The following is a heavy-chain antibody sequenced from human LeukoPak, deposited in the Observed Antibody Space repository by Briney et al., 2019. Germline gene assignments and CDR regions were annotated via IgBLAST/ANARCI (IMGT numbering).Heavy chain of an antibody. D-gene: IGHD2-2*01. CDR1: GFTFVNHA. Sequence: GGSLRLSCAASGFTFVNHAMSWVRQAPGKGLEWVSSISGSGGNTSYGDSVKGRFTVSRDTAKNSLYLQMNSLRAEDTAVYYCARGGYCSSTSCYPSWFDPWGQGTLVTVSS. CDR2: ISGSGGNT. CDR3: ARGGYCSSTSCYPSWFDP. J-gene: IGHJ5*02. V-gene: IGHV3-23*01.